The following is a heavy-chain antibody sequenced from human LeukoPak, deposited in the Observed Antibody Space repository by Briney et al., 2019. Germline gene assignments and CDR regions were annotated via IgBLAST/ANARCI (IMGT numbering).Heavy chain of an antibody. D-gene: IGHD3-22*01. CDR2: ISGSGGST. V-gene: IGHV3-23*01. CDR1: GFTLSSYA. CDR3: AKPPIYYDSSGPFDY. J-gene: IGHJ4*02. Sequence: GGSLRLSCAASGFTLSSYAMSWVRQAPGKGLEWVSAISGSGGSTYYADSVKGRFTISRDNSKNTLYLQMNSLRAEDTAVYYCAKPPIYYDSSGPFDYWGQGTLVTVSS.